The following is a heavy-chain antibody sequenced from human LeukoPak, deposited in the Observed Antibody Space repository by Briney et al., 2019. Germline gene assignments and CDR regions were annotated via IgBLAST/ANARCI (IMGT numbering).Heavy chain of an antibody. D-gene: IGHD3-9*01. J-gene: IGHJ4*02. CDR3: THETQFAWLFFFFDF. CDR1: GLKFSDAW. V-gene: IGHV3-15*01. Sequence: GGSLRLSCAVSGLKFSDAWMSWVRQAPGKGLEWVGRIKSRGAGGTTEYAAPVNGRFIISRDDSKTMVYLEMNSLKTEDTAVYYCTHETQFAWLFFFFDFWGQGTLVTVSS. CDR2: IKSRGAGGTT.